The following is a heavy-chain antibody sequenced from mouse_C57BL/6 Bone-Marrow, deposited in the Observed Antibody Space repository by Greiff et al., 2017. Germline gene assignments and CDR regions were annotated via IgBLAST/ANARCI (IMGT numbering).Heavy chain of an antibody. CDR2: IYPRDGST. CDR1: GYTFTSYD. D-gene: IGHD2-4*01. V-gene: IGHV1-85*01. Sequence: QVQLKESGPELVKPGASVKLSCKASGYTFTSYDINWVKQRPGQGLEWIGWIYPRDGSTKYNEKFKGKATLTVDTSSSTAYMELHSLTSEDSAVYFCASESLYYDYGFYAMDYWGQGTSVTVSS. CDR3: ASESLYYDYGFYAMDY. J-gene: IGHJ4*01.